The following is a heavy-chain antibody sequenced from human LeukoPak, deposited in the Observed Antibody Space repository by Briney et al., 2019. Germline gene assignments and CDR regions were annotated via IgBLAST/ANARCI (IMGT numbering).Heavy chain of an antibody. CDR2: IYYSGST. J-gene: IGHJ4*02. CDR3: ARLLDVSFDY. V-gene: IGHV4-30-4*01. Sequence: SETLSLTCTVSGGSISSGDYYWSWIRQPPGKGLEWMGYIYYSGSTYYNPSLKSRVTISVDTSKNQFSLKLSSVTAADTAVYYCARLLDVSFDYWGQGTLVTVSS. CDR1: GGSISSGDYY. D-gene: IGHD1-1*01.